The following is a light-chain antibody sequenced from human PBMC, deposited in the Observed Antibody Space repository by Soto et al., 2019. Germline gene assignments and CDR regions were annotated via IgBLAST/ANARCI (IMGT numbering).Light chain of an antibody. CDR3: NSYSSTSFYV. CDR1: GSDIATFNY. J-gene: IGLJ1*01. Sequence: QSVLAQPASMSGSPGQSITISCTGSGSDIATFNYVSWYQQYPGKAPKLLIYQVTSRASGVSHRFSGSKSGNTAALTISGLQPEDAAEYYCNSYSSTSFYVSGTGTKVTVL. CDR2: QVT. V-gene: IGLV2-14*01.